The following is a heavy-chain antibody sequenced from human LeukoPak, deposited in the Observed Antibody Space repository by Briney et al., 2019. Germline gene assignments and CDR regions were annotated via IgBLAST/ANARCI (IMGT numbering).Heavy chain of an antibody. D-gene: IGHD4-17*01. CDR2: INPNSGGT. CDR1: GYTFTGYY. J-gene: IGHJ4*02. Sequence: ASVKVSCTASGYTFTGYYMHWVRQAPGQGLEWMGWINPNSGGTNYAQKFQGRVTMTRDTSISTAYMELSRLRSDDTAVYYCARVATVTTFFLDYWGQGTLVTVSS. V-gene: IGHV1-2*02. CDR3: ARVATVTTFFLDY.